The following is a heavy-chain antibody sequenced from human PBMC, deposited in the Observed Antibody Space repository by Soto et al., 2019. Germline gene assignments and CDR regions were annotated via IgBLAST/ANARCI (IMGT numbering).Heavy chain of an antibody. CDR1: GGSISSYY. J-gene: IGHJ4*02. CDR3: ARRYGSCFDY. Sequence: QVQLQESGPGLVKPSETLSLTCTASGGSISSYYWSCIRQPPGKGLECIGYIDYRGSTNYNPSLKSRVTISVDTSKNQLAMKLSSVTAADKAVYYGARRYGSCFDYWGQETLVTVAS. V-gene: IGHV4-59*01. CDR2: IDYRGST. D-gene: IGHD1-26*01.